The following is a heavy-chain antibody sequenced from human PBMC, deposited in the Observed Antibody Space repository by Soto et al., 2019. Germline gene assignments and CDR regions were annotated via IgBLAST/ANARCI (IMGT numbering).Heavy chain of an antibody. CDR1: GFTFSSYA. V-gene: IGHV3-23*01. CDR2: ISGTGGNT. Sequence: GGSLRLSCAASGFTFSSYAMTWVRQAPGKGLEWVSTISGTGGNTYYADSVKGRFTISRDNSKNTVYLQMNSLRAEDTAVYYCVKAVYLLDFDYWGQGTLVTVSS. J-gene: IGHJ4*02. D-gene: IGHD1-20*01. CDR3: VKAVYLLDFDY.